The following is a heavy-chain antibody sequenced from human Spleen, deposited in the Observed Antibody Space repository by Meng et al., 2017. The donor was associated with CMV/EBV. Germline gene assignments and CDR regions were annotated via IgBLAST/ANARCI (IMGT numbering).Heavy chain of an antibody. CDR1: GGSISSNTW. Sequence: CACSGGSISSNTWWSWLRQPPGKGLEWIGEIYPGGSTNYNPSLNSRVTISLDNSKNQFSLKLNSVTAADTAVYYCARVGTETNWFDPWGQGTLVTVSS. J-gene: IGHJ5*02. V-gene: IGHV4-4*02. D-gene: IGHD2-8*02. CDR2: IYPGGST. CDR3: ARVGTETNWFDP.